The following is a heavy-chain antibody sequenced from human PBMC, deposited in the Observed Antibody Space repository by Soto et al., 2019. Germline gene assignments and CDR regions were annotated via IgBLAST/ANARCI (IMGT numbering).Heavy chain of an antibody. Sequence: HGESLKISCKGSGYSFSSYWITWVRQMPGKGLEWMGKIDPGDSNTKYRPSFQGHVTISADKSISTAYLQWSSLKASDTAMYFCAMTYYYDSSGYYLFAFDIWGQGTMVTVSS. CDR2: IDPGDSNT. CDR3: AMTYYYDSSGYYLFAFDI. CDR1: GYSFSSYW. V-gene: IGHV5-10-1*01. D-gene: IGHD3-22*01. J-gene: IGHJ3*02.